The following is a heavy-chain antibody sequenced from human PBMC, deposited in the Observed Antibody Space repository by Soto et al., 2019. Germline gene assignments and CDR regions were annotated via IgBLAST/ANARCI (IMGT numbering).Heavy chain of an antibody. D-gene: IGHD2-21*01. CDR3: ARASDGYDYCYGMDV. CDR1: GYTFTSYA. CDR2: INAGNGNT. V-gene: IGHV1-3*01. J-gene: IGHJ6*02. Sequence: QVQLVQSGAEVKKPGASVKVSCKASGYTFTSYAMHWVRQAPGQRLEWMGWINAGNGNTKYSQKFQGRVIITRDTSASTAYMELSSLRSEDTAVYYCARASDGYDYCYGMDVWGQGTTVTVSS.